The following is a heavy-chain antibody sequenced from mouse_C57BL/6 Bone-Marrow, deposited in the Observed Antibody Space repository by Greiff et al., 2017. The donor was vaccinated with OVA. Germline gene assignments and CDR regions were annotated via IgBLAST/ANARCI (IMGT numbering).Heavy chain of an antibody. CDR2: IDPENGDT. J-gene: IGHJ4*01. CDR1: GFNIKDDY. Sequence: EVKLVESGAELVRPGASVKLSCTASGFNIKDDYMHWVKQRPEQGLEWIGWIDPENGDTEYASKFQGKATITADTSSNTAYLQLSSLTSEDTAVYYCTTRISLYYAMDYWGQGTSVTVSS. CDR3: TTRISLYYAMDY. V-gene: IGHV14-4*01.